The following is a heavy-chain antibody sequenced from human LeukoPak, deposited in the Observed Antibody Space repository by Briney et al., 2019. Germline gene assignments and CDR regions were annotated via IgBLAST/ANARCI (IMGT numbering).Heavy chain of an antibody. D-gene: IGHD1-26*01. CDR2: ISSRGSSV. Sequence: GGSLRLSCAASGFTFSSYEMNWVRQAPGEGLEWISYISSRGSSVKYADSVKGRFSISRDNAKNSLYLQMDSLRAEDTAIYYCTTDHVGATVEFDSWGQGTLVTVSS. CDR3: TTDHVGATVEFDS. CDR1: GFTFSSYE. V-gene: IGHV3-48*03. J-gene: IGHJ4*02.